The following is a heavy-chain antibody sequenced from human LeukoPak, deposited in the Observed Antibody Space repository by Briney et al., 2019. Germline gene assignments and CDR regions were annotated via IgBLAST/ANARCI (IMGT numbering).Heavy chain of an antibody. D-gene: IGHD6-19*01. CDR1: GFTFSSYA. V-gene: IGHV3-23*01. Sequence: GGSLRLSCTASGFTFSSYAMSWVRQAPGKGLEWVSAISGSGGSTYCADSVKGRFTISRDNSKNTLYLQMNSLRAEDTAVYYCAKDSGVAGTVFDYWGQGTLVTVSS. J-gene: IGHJ4*02. CDR3: AKDSGVAGTVFDY. CDR2: ISGSGGST.